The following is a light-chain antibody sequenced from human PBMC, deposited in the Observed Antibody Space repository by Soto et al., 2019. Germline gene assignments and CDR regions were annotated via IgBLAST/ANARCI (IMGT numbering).Light chain of an antibody. CDR2: GAS. Sequence: EIVMTQSPDTRSLSPCERSTLSCRASRGVSTSLAWYQHQPGQTPRLLIFGASSRAAGVPARFSGSGSGAEFTLTISSLQSEDIGVYYCQQYGDWPRTFGQGTKVDI. J-gene: IGKJ1*01. CDR1: RGVSTS. CDR3: QQYGDWPRT. V-gene: IGKV3-15*01.